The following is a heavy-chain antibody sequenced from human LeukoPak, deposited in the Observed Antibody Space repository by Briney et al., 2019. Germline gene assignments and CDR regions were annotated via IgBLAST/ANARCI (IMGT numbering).Heavy chain of an antibody. CDR2: IYYSGIT. V-gene: IGHV4-59*08. Sequence: SETLSLTCTVSSGSISSYYWAWIRQPPGKGLEWIGYIYYSGITNYNPSLKSRLTISVDTSKNQFSLKLSSVTAADTAVYYCARQHPSGRGSGLDYWGQGALVIVSS. CDR3: ARQHPSGRGSGLDY. D-gene: IGHD2-15*01. J-gene: IGHJ4*02. CDR1: SGSISSYY.